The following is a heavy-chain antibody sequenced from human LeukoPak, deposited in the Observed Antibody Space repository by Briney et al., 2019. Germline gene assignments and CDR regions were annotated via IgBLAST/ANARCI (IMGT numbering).Heavy chain of an antibody. J-gene: IGHJ6*02. D-gene: IGHD6-19*01. CDR3: ASNQDPYSRGWYVDYYYYYGMDV. V-gene: IGHV4-39*01. CDR1: GGSISSSSYY. CDR2: IYYSGST. Sequence: KPSETLSLTCTVSGGSISSSSYYWGWIRQPPGKGLEWIGSIYYSGSTYYNPSLKSRVTISVDTSKNQFSLKLSSVTAADTAVYYCASNQDPYSRGWYVDYYYYYGMDVWGQGTTVTVSS.